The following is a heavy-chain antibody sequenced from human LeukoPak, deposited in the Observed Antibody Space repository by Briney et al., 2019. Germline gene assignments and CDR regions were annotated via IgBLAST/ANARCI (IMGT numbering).Heavy chain of an antibody. Sequence: GGSLRLSCAASGFTFSDYYMSWIRQAPGRGLEWVSYISSSSSYTNYADSVKGRFTIPRDNAKNSLYLQMNSLRAEDTAVYYCARSGYDILTGYYNYWGQGTLVTVSS. CDR3: ARSGYDILTGYYNY. CDR2: ISSSSSYT. J-gene: IGHJ4*02. D-gene: IGHD3-9*01. V-gene: IGHV3-11*06. CDR1: GFTFSDYY.